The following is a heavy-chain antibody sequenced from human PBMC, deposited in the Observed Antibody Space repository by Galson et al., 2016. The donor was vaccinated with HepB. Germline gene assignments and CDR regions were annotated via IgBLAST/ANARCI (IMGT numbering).Heavy chain of an antibody. Sequence: SLGLSCAASGFSFSSHYMSWVRQAPGKGLQWVSVIFSGGSTYYADSVKGRFTISRDNSKNTLYLQMNSLKAEDTAVYYCVRGVAGCDYWGQGTLVTVSS. J-gene: IGHJ4*02. CDR1: GFSFSSHY. CDR2: IFSGGST. CDR3: VRGVAGCDY. D-gene: IGHD6-19*01. V-gene: IGHV3-53*01.